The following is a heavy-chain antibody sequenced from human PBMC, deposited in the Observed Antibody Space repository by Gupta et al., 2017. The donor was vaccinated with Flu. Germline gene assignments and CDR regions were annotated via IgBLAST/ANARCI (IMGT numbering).Heavy chain of an antibody. J-gene: IGHJ4*02. CDR3: AKDRTGIAVAGTEIDY. CDR2: ISGSGGST. CDR1: GFTFSSYA. Sequence: EVQLLESGGGLVQPGGSLRLSCAASGFTFSSYAMSWVRQAPGKGLEWVSAISGSGGSTYYADSVKGRLTISRDNSKNTLYLQMNSLRAEDTAVYDGAKDRTGIAVAGTEIDYWGQGTRGTVSS. V-gene: IGHV3-23*01. D-gene: IGHD6-19*01.